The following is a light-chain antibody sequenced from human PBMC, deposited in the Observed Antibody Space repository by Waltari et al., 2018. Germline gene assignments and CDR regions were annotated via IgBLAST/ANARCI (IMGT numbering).Light chain of an antibody. Sequence: EIVLTQSPGTLSLSPGESATLSCRASQGVGKYLTLYQQRPGQAPMLLLYHTSIRATGIPDRFSGSGYGTDFSLTISRLEPEDFAVYYCQKYDFLPATFGQGTTVEIK. CDR3: QKYDFLPAT. J-gene: IGKJ1*01. V-gene: IGKV3-20*01. CDR2: HTS. CDR1: QGVGKY.